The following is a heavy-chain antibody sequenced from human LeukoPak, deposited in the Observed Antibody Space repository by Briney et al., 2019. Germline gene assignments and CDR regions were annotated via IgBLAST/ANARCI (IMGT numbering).Heavy chain of an antibody. Sequence: SETLSLTCTVSGGSISSYYWSWIRQPPGKGLEWIGYIYYSGSTNYNPSLKSRVTISVDTSKNQFSLKLSSVTAADTAVYYCARDGDGYVLDYWGQGTLVTVSS. CDR3: ARDGDGYVLDY. CDR1: GGSISSYY. CDR2: IYYSGST. D-gene: IGHD5-24*01. V-gene: IGHV4-59*01. J-gene: IGHJ4*02.